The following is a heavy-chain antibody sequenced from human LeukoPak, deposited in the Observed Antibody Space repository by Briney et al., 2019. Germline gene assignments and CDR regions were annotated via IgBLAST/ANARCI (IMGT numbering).Heavy chain of an antibody. CDR2: ISNDGSTT. CDR1: GFTFSNYW. Sequence: PGGSLRLSCAASGFTFSNYWIHWVRHAPGKGLVWVSRISNDGSTTAYADSVKGRFTLSRDNAKSTLYLQMNSLRAEDTALYYCARERGFNYFDYWGPGTLVTVSS. J-gene: IGHJ4*02. V-gene: IGHV3-74*01. CDR3: ARERGFNYFDY.